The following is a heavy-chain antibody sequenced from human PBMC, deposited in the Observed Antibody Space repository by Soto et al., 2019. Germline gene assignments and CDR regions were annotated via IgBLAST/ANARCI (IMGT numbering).Heavy chain of an antibody. V-gene: IGHV3-7*03. D-gene: IGHD1-1*01. J-gene: IGHJ4*02. Sequence: GGSLRLSCEASGFALSPYWMSWVRQAPGRGLEWVANINQDGSVKHYVDSVRGRFTVSRDNAKDSLFLQMNSLSAEDTAVYFCARLTEAVTTFVYWGQGTPVTVSS. CDR1: GFALSPYW. CDR2: INQDGSVK. CDR3: ARLTEAVTTFVY.